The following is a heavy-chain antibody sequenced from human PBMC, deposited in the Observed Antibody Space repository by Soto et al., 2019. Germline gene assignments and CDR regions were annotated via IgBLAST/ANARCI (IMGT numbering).Heavy chain of an antibody. D-gene: IGHD6-19*01. CDR3: AKSGYSRGWSGDY. CDR2: ISYDGSNK. J-gene: IGHJ4*02. CDR1: GFTFSSYG. V-gene: IGHV3-30*18. Sequence: RGSLRLSCAASGFTFSSYGMHWVRQAPGKGLEWVAVISYDGSNKYYADSVKGRFTISRDNSKNTLYLQMNSLRAEDTAVYYCAKSGYSRGWSGDYWGQGLLVTVFS.